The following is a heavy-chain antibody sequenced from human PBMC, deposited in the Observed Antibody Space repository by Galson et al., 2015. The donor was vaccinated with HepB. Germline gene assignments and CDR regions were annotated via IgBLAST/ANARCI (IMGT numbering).Heavy chain of an antibody. CDR2: IYFSGIT. Sequence: LSLTCTVSGGSISSGDSYWSWIRQSPGKGLEWIGYIYFSGITYYKPSLKSRLTISVDTSKNQFSLKLSSVSAADTAVYYCARLSSSGYSKDAFDIWGQGTMVTVSS. D-gene: IGHD3-22*01. CDR3: ARLSSSGYSKDAFDI. J-gene: IGHJ3*02. CDR1: GGSISSGDSY. V-gene: IGHV4-30-4*08.